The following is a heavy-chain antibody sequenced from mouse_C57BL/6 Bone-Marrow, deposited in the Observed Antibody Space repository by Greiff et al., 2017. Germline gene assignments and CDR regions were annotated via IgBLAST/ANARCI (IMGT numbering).Heavy chain of an antibody. CDR2: IYPRDGST. Sequence: VQLQESGPELVKPGASVKLSCKASGYTFTSYDINWVKQRPGQGLEWIGWIYPRDGSTKYNEKFKGKATLTVDTSSSTAYMELHSLTSEDSAVYFCARRSTMVTTAGYYYAMDYWGQGTSVTVSS. CDR1: GYTFTSYD. D-gene: IGHD2-2*01. CDR3: ARRSTMVTTAGYYYAMDY. V-gene: IGHV1-85*01. J-gene: IGHJ4*01.